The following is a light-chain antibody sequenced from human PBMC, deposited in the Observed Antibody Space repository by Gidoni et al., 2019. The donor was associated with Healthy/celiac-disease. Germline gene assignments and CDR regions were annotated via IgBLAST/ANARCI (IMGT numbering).Light chain of an antibody. CDR1: QSVSRSY. CDR3: QQYGSSPAYT. Sequence: ESVLTQSPRPLSLSPGDRATLSCRDSQSVSRSYLAWYQQKPGQAPRLLIYGASSRATAIPDRFSGSGSGTDFTLTISRLEPEDFAVYYCQQYGSSPAYTFGQGTKLEIK. CDR2: GAS. V-gene: IGKV3-20*01. J-gene: IGKJ2*01.